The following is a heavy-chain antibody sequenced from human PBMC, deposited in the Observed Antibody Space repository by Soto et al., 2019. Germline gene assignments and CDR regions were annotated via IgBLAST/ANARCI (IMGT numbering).Heavy chain of an antibody. CDR1: GFTFSSYA. V-gene: IGHV3-23*01. D-gene: IGHD3-16*01. CDR2: ISGSGGST. J-gene: IGHJ5*02. CDR3: AKDVNVDPETLTGDGFWFDP. Sequence: EVQLLESGGGLVQPGGSLRLSCAASGFTFSSYAMSWVRQAPGKGLEWVSAISGSGGSTYYADSVKGRFTISRDNSKNTLYLQMNSLRAEDTAVYYCAKDVNVDPETLTGDGFWFDPWGQGTLVTVSS.